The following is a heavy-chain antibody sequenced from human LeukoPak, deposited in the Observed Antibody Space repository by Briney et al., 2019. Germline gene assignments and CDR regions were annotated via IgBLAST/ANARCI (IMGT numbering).Heavy chain of an antibody. CDR2: LGASGANS. CDR3: AKTLGGRWFFGF. V-gene: IGHV3-23*01. CDR1: GFTLSTSA. D-gene: IGHD4-23*01. J-gene: IGHJ4*02. Sequence: GGSLRLSCAASGFTLSTSATTWVRQAPGKGLEWVSSLGASGANSFYADSVKGRFTISKDTSKNTLYLQMSSLTVEDTAVYYCAKTLGGRWFFGFWGQGSLVTVSS.